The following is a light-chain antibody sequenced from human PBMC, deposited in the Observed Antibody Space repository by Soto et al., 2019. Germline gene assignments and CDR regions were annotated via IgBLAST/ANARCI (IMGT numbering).Light chain of an antibody. Sequence: QSVLTQPASVSGSPGQSITISCTGTSSDVGGYNFVSWYQHHPGKAPKLMMYTVSNRPSGVSNRFSGSKSANTASLTISGLQAEDEADYYCSSYTSSTTLVFGGGTKLTVL. J-gene: IGLJ2*01. CDR2: TVS. CDR3: SSYTSSTTLV. CDR1: SSDVGGYNF. V-gene: IGLV2-14*03.